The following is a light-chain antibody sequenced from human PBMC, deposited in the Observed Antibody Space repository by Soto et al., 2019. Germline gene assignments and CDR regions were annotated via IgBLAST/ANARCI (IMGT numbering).Light chain of an antibody. Sequence: DIQMAQSPCALSASLVYGFTITCLASQSISDYLAWYQQKPGKAPKLLIYDASNLESGVPSTFSGSGSGTEFTLTISSLQPDDFATYYCQQYYTYWHMFGQGTKVDI. CDR3: QQYYTYWHM. CDR1: QSISDY. V-gene: IGKV1-5*01. CDR2: DAS. J-gene: IGKJ1*01.